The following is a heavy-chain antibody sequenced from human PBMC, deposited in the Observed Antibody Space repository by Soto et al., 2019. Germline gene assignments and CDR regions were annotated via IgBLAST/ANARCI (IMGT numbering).Heavy chain of an antibody. CDR2: IYYSGST. D-gene: IGHD4-17*01. CDR1: GGSISSSSYY. CDR3: ATPYMTTVDY. J-gene: IGHJ4*02. Sequence: SETLSLTCTVSGGSISSSSYYWGWIRQPPGKGLEWIGSIYYSGSTYYNPSLKSRVTISVDTSKNQCSLKLSSVTAADTAVYYCATPYMTTVDYWGQGTLVTVSS. V-gene: IGHV4-39*01.